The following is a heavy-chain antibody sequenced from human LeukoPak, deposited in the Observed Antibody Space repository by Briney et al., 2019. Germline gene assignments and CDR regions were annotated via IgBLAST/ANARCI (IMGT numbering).Heavy chain of an antibody. V-gene: IGHV3-13*01. CDR2: IGATGDT. D-gene: IGHD1-1*01. J-gene: IGHJ3*02. CDR1: GFTFSSYS. CDR3: VLGAYWNDDKNAFHI. Sequence: GGSLRLSCAASGFTFSSYSMNWVRQVPGKGLEWVSSIGATGDTYYAGSVKGRFTVSRDNAKKSLYLQMSSLRAGDTAVYFCVLGAYWNDDKNAFHIWGPGTMVTVSS.